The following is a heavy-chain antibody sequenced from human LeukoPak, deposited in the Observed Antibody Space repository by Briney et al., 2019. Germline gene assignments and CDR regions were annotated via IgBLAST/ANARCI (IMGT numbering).Heavy chain of an antibody. CDR1: GGSFSGYY. D-gene: IGHD6-13*01. CDR2: INHSGST. V-gene: IGHV4-34*01. Sequence: SETLSLTCAVYGGSFSGYYWSWIRQPPGKGLEWIGEINHSGSTNYNPSLKSRVTISVDTSKNQFSLKLSTVTAADTAVYYCARASIPAAGRGIRYYYYGMDVWGQGTTVTVSS. J-gene: IGHJ6*02. CDR3: ARASIPAAGRGIRYYYYGMDV.